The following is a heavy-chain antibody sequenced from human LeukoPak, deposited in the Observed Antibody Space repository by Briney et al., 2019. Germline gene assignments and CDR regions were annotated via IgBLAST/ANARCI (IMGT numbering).Heavy chain of an antibody. CDR1: GFTFSSYA. Sequence: GGSLRLSCAASGFTFSSYAMGWVRQAPGKGLEWVSAISGSGGSTYYADSVKGRFTISRDNSKNTLYLQMNSLRAEDTAVYYCAKDFVPAAMLYYFDYWGQGTLVTVSS. D-gene: IGHD2-2*01. V-gene: IGHV3-23*01. J-gene: IGHJ4*02. CDR2: ISGSGGST. CDR3: AKDFVPAAMLYYFDY.